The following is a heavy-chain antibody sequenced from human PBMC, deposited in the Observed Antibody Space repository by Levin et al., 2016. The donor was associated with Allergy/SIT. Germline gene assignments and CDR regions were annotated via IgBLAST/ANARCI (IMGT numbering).Heavy chain of an antibody. D-gene: IGHD4-11*01. CDR3: AREDGGDYSNLKDDY. CDR1: GFTFSSYS. CDR2: ISSSSSTI. Sequence: GGSLRLSCAASGFTFSSYSMNWVRQAPGKGLEWVSYISSSSSTIYYADSVKGRFTISRDNAKNSLYLQMNSLRDEDTAVYYCAREDGGDYSNLKDDYWGQGTLVTVSS. J-gene: IGHJ4*02. V-gene: IGHV3-48*02.